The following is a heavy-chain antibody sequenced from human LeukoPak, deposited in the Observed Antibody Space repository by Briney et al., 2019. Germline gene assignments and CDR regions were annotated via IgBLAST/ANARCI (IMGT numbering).Heavy chain of an antibody. CDR2: MNPNSGGA. CDR3: TRDRLGGSGWFDP. Sequence: ASVKVSCMASGYTFTDYNIHWVRQAPGQGLEWMGWMNPNSGGANYAQKFQDRVTLTRDTSINTAYMELSGVRSDDSAVYYCTRDRLGGSGWFDPWGQGTLVTVSS. CDR1: GYTFTDYN. J-gene: IGHJ5*02. D-gene: IGHD3-16*01. V-gene: IGHV1-2*02.